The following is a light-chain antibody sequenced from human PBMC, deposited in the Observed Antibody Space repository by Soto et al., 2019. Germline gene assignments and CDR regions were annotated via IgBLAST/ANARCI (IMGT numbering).Light chain of an antibody. J-gene: IGKJ1*01. CDR2: DAS. CDR1: QSISSW. V-gene: IGKV1-5*01. Sequence: DIQMTQSPSTLSASVGDRVTITCRASQSISSWLAWYQQKPGKAPKLLIYDASSLESGVPSRFSGSGSGTEFTLTISSLQPDDFATYYCQQYNSYSRTFGQGTXVDSK. CDR3: QQYNSYSRT.